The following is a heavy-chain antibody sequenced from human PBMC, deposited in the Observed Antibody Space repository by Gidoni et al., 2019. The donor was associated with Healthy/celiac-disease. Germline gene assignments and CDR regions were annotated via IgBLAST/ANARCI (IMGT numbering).Heavy chain of an antibody. Sequence: QLQLQESGPGLVKPSETLSLTCTVSGGSISSRSYYWGCIRQPPGKGLEWIGSIYYSGSTYYNPSLKSRVTISVDTSKNQFSLKLSSVTAADTAVYYCARVASIAVAGYYYYGMDVWGQGTTVTVSS. D-gene: IGHD6-19*01. V-gene: IGHV4-39*07. CDR1: GGSISSRSYY. J-gene: IGHJ6*02. CDR2: IYYSGST. CDR3: ARVASIAVAGYYYYGMDV.